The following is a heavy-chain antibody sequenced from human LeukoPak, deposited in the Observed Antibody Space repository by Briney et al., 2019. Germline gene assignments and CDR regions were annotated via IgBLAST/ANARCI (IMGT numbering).Heavy chain of an antibody. CDR3: GRGYAMDV. CDR1: GYTATNFD. V-gene: IGHV1-8*01. Sequence: ASVKVSCKVFGYTATNFDIKWGRQATGQGFEWMGWMTLNSGRTGYRREFQGRVTMTTDTSTNTAYMELSSPISDDTAVYYCGRGYAMDVWGQGTTVIVSS. J-gene: IGHJ6*02. CDR2: MTLNSGRT.